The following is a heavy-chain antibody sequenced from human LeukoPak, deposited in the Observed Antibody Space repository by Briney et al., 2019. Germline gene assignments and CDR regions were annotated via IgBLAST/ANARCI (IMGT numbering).Heavy chain of an antibody. V-gene: IGHV4-38-2*02. J-gene: IGHJ3*02. CDR2: IYHSGST. CDR1: GYSISSGYY. Sequence: SETLSLTCTVSGYSISSGYYWGWIRQPPGKGLEWIGSIYHSGSTYYNPSLKSRLTISVDTSKNQFSLKLSSVTATDTAVYYCASVSDGFGVVIDAFDIWGQGTMVTVSS. D-gene: IGHD3-3*01. CDR3: ASVSDGFGVVIDAFDI.